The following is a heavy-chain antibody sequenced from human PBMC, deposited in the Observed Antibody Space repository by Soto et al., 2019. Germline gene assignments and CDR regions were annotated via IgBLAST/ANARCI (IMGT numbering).Heavy chain of an antibody. CDR3: ARVPGDFWSGYYSWFDP. Sequence: SEILSLTCTVAGGSLSSYDLSWIRKTTGKGLEWIGYIYYTGSTNYNPSLKSRVTISVDTSKNQFSLKMSSVTAADTAVYYCARVPGDFWSGYYSWFDPWGQGTLVTVSS. CDR2: IYYTGST. J-gene: IGHJ5*02. D-gene: IGHD3-3*01. V-gene: IGHV4-59*12. CDR1: GGSLSSYD.